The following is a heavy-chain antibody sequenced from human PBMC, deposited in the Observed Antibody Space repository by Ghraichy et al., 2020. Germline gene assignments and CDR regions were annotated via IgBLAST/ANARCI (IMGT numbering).Heavy chain of an antibody. CDR1: GFTFSSYA. V-gene: IGHV3-23*01. CDR2: ISGSGGST. D-gene: IGHD6-13*01. J-gene: IGHJ4*02. Sequence: GESLNISCAASGFTFSSYAMSWVRQAPGKGLEWVSAISGSGGSTYYADSVKGRFTISRDNSKNTLYLQMNSLRAEDTAVYYCAKDHSSSWSYYFDYWGQGTLVTVSS. CDR3: AKDHSSSWSYYFDY.